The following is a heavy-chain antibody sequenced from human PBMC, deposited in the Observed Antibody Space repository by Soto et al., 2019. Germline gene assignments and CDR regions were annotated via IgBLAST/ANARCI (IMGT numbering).Heavy chain of an antibody. Sequence: SETLSLTCTVSGGSISSYYWSWIRQPPGKGLEWIGHIYDSGSTYNNPSLKSRVTISVDTSKNQFSLKLSSVTAADTAVYYCARGYCSGGSCYSGYYYGMDVWGQGTTVTVSS. J-gene: IGHJ6*02. V-gene: IGHV4-59*12. D-gene: IGHD2-15*01. CDR3: ARGYCSGGSCYSGYYYGMDV. CDR1: GGSISSYY. CDR2: IYDSGST.